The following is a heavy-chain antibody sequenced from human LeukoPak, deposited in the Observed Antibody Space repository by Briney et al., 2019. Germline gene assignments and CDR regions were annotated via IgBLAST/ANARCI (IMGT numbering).Heavy chain of an antibody. J-gene: IGHJ4*02. CDR3: ATAPYSSGWTPNY. D-gene: IGHD6-19*01. CDR1: GYTLTELS. CDR2: FGPVDGET. V-gene: IGHV1-24*01. Sequence: ASVKVSCKVSGYTLTELSMHWVRQAPGKGLEWMGGFGPVDGETIYAQKFQGRVTMTEDTSTDTAYMELSSLRSEDTAVYYCATAPYSSGWTPNYWGQGTLVTVSS.